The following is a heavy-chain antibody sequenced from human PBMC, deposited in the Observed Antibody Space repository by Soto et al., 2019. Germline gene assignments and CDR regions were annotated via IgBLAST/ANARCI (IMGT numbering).Heavy chain of an antibody. J-gene: IGHJ4*02. Sequence: QVQLVQSGAEVKRPGSSVKVSCKASGDTFAFYSINWVRQAPGLGLEWMGRINPILSMSNYAQRFQGRVTMTADKSTSTAYMVLNSLISEDTAMYYCATSYGSGYRAFDYWGQGALVTVSS. CDR1: GDTFAFYS. CDR2: INPILSMS. D-gene: IGHD3-10*01. V-gene: IGHV1-69*02. CDR3: ATSYGSGYRAFDY.